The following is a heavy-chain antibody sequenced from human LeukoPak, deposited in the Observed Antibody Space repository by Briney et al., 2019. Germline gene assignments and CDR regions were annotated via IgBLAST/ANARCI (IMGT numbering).Heavy chain of an antibody. J-gene: IGHJ4*02. CDR2: ISNDGSRK. V-gene: IGHV3-30*03. CDR1: GFTFSRHG. CDR3: ARDSRARGYQLLYPDY. Sequence: GGSLRLSCAPSGFTFSRHGMHWVRQAPGKGLEWVAIISNDGSRKYYAHSVEGRFTISRDNSKNTLYLQMDSLRAEDTAVYYCARDSRARGYQLLYPDYWGQGTLVTVSS. D-gene: IGHD2-2*02.